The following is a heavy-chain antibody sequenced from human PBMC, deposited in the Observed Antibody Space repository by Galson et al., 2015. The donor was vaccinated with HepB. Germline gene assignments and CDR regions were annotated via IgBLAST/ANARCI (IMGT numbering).Heavy chain of an antibody. CDR2: ISANGSNT. CDR1: GFTFIDYS. D-gene: IGHD3-3*02. J-gene: IGHJ4*02. Sequence: SLRLSCEASGFTFIDYSINWVRQAPGKGLEWVAFISANGSNTYQIESVRGRFTITRDNAKNSTYLQTNSLRGEDTALYYCARGNAFSHGPFDYGGQGILVSVSS. V-gene: IGHV3-21*01. CDR3: ARGNAFSHGPFDY.